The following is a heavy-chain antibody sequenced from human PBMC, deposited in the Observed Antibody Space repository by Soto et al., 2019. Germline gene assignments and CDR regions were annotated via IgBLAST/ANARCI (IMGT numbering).Heavy chain of an antibody. CDR1: GGSFSGYY. V-gene: IGHV4-34*01. D-gene: IGHD2-2*01. Sequence: SETLSLTCVVYGGSFSGYYWSWIRQSPGKGLEWIGGINHRGSTNYNPSLESRVTISVDTSKNQFSLKLPSVTAADTAMYYCARDGFCTSTNCRVGNCFDPWGQGTLVTVSS. CDR2: INHRGST. CDR3: ARDGFCTSTNCRVGNCFDP. J-gene: IGHJ5*02.